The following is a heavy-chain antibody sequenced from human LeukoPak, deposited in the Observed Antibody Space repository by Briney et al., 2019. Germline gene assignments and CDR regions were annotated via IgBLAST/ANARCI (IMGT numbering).Heavy chain of an antibody. Sequence: PSETLSLTCAVYGGSFSGYYWSWIRQPPGKGLEWIGEINHSGSTKYNPSLKSRVTISVDTSKNQFSLKLSSVTAADTAVYFCARDRALGSGKYYFDYWGQGTLVTVSS. CDR1: GGSFSGYY. D-gene: IGHD3-16*01. CDR3: ARDRALGSGKYYFDY. V-gene: IGHV4-34*01. J-gene: IGHJ4*02. CDR2: INHSGST.